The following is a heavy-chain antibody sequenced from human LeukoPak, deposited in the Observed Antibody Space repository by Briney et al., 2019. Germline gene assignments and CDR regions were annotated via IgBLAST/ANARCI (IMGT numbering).Heavy chain of an antibody. CDR2: INPNSGGK. CDR1: GYIFTGYY. D-gene: IGHD3-22*01. Sequence: ASVKVSCKAPGYIFTGYYMHWVRQAPGQGREWVGRINPNSGGKNYAQKFQGRVTMTRDTSISTAYMEMSRLRSDDTAVYYCARTYYYDSSGYYYGDYWGQGTLVTVSS. CDR3: ARTYYYDSSGYYYGDY. V-gene: IGHV1-2*06. J-gene: IGHJ4*02.